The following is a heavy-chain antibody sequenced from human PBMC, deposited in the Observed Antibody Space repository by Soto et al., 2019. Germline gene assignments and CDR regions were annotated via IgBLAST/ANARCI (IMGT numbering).Heavy chain of an antibody. CDR3: ARELSYGMDV. CDR1: GASINSHY. V-gene: IGHV4-59*11. CDR2: IYFSGST. Sequence: QVQLQESGPGLVKPSETLSLTCTVSGASINSHYWTWIRQPPGKGLEWIGSIYFSGSTNYNPSLKGRVSISVDRAKGQFSLNLTSVTAADTAMYYCARELSYGMDVWGQGTTVIVSS. J-gene: IGHJ6*02.